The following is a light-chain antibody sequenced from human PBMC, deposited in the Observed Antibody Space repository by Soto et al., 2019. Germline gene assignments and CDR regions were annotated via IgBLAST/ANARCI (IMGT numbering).Light chain of an antibody. CDR1: QNIRNY. J-gene: IGKJ2*01. CDR3: QQIHSTSSYT. Sequence: DIQMTQSPSSLSASVGDRVTITCRASQNIRNYLNWYQQRPGKTSNLLVYAASNLRSGVPSRFSGSGSGTLFTLTITTLQPEDFATYYCQQIHSTSSYTFGQGTRVDIK. V-gene: IGKV1-39*01. CDR2: AAS.